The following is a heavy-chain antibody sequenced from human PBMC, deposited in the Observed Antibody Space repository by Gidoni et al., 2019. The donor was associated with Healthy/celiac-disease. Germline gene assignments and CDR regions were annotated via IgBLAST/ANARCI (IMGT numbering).Heavy chain of an antibody. Sequence: QLQLQESGPGLVKPSETLSLTCTVSGGSISSSSYYWGWIRQPPGKGLEWIGSIYYSGSTYYNPSLKSRVTISVDTSKNQFSLKLSSVTAADTAVYYCARQRGFGDKFDYWGQGTLVTVSS. D-gene: IGHD3-10*01. V-gene: IGHV4-39*01. CDR1: GGSISSSSYY. J-gene: IGHJ4*02. CDR2: IYYSGST. CDR3: ARQRGFGDKFDY.